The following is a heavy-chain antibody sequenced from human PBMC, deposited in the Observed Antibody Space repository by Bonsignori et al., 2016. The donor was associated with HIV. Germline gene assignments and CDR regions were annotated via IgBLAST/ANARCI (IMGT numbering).Heavy chain of an antibody. D-gene: IGHD1-1*01. Sequence: WVRQAPGQGLEWMGGSSLSFLYHTTHRSSRADVTITADKSTRTAYMELSSLRSEDTAVYYCARDQDQSLAEEVFSSFDIWGQGDNGHRLL. V-gene: IGHV1-69*10. J-gene: IGHJ3*02. CDR3: ARDQDQSLAEEVFSSFDI. CDR2: SSLSFLY.